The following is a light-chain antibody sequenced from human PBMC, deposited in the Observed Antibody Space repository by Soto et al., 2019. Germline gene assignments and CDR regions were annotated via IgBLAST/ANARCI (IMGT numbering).Light chain of an antibody. CDR3: QQYGSSPRT. CDR1: QSVSSYY. Sequence: EIMLTQSPGTLSLSQGERATLSCRASQSVSSYYLAWYQQKPGQAPRLLIYSASSRATGIPDRFSGSGSGTDFTLTISRLEPEDFAVYYCQQYGSSPRTFGQGTKVDI. CDR2: SAS. V-gene: IGKV3-20*01. J-gene: IGKJ1*01.